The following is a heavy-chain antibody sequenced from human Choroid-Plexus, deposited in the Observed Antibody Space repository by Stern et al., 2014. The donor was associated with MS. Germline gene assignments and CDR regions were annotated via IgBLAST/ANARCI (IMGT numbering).Heavy chain of an antibody. J-gene: IGHJ5*02. CDR3: AKDRQYLTYFFDH. CDR2: VSYYGSNK. Sequence: VQLVESGGGVVQPGRPLRLSCVASGFTFGSCAMHWVRQAPGKGLEWVAGVSYYGSNKDYADSVKGRFTISRDHSQNTLYMQMSSLRPEATAVYYCAKDRQYLTYFFDHWGQGSLVTVSS. CDR1: GFTFGSCA. D-gene: IGHD2/OR15-2a*01. V-gene: IGHV3-30*18.